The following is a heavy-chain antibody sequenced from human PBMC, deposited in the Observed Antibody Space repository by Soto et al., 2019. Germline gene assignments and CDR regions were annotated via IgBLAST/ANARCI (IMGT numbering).Heavy chain of an antibody. D-gene: IGHD1-26*01. V-gene: IGHV3-73*01. CDR1: GFTFSGSA. CDR2: IRSKANSYAT. Sequence: EVQLVESGGGLVQPGGSLKLSCAASGFTFSGSAMHWVRQASGKGLEWVGRIRSKANSYATAYAASVKGRFTISRDDSKSTAYLQMNSLKPEDTAVYYCTSRIVGATIPSDYWGQGTLVTVSS. J-gene: IGHJ4*02. CDR3: TSRIVGATIPSDY.